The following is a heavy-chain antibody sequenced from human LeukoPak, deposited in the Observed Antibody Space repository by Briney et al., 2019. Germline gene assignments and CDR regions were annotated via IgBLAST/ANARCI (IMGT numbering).Heavy chain of an antibody. CDR1: GYSFSNHH. Sequence: ASVKVSCRGSGYSFSNHHLHWVRQAPEQGLEWMGWINPDTGETNFAQKFEGRVTMTRETSINTAYMELSRLGPDDTAIYYCARAQSESTGHYDFFEYWGQGSLVTVSS. V-gene: IGHV1-2*02. CDR3: ARAQSESTGHYDFFEY. CDR2: INPDTGET. D-gene: IGHD3-9*01. J-gene: IGHJ4*02.